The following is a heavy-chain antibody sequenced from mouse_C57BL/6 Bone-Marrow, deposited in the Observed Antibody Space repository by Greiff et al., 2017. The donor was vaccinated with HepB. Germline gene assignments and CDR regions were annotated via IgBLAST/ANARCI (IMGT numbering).Heavy chain of an antibody. Sequence: VQLQQSGPELVKPGASVKISCKASGYSFTGYYMNWVKQSPEKSLEWIGEINPSTGGTTYNQKFKAKATLTVDKSSSPAYMQLKSLTSEDSAVYYGAKIYDYEDAMDDWGQGTSVTVSS. CDR1: GYSFTGYY. V-gene: IGHV1-42*01. D-gene: IGHD2-4*01. CDR2: INPSTGGT. CDR3: AKIYDYEDAMDD. J-gene: IGHJ4*01.